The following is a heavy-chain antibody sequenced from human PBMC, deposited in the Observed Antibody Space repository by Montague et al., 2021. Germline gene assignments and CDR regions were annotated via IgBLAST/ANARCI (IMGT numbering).Heavy chain of an antibody. Sequence: CAISGDSVSSNDARRNWIRQTPSSGLDWLGRTYYRPKWYNEYAISVKSRITVNPDTSKNQFSLLLNSVTPEDTAVYYCARGWQKRFDPWGQGTLVTVSS. J-gene: IGHJ5*02. D-gene: IGHD5-24*01. CDR1: GDSVSSNDAR. V-gene: IGHV6-1*01. CDR3: ARGWQKRFDP. CDR2: TYYRPKWYN.